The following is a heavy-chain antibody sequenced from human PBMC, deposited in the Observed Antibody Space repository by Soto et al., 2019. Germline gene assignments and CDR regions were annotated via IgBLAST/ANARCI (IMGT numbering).Heavy chain of an antibody. CDR2: VNPILSMS. J-gene: IGHJ4*02. CDR1: GDTFSFYS. Sequence: QVQLVQSGAEVKRPGSSVKVSCKASGDTFSFYSINWVRQAPGLGLEWMGRVNPILSMSNYAQRFQGRVTMTAEKATGTAYMELRGLRAEDTAMYYCATSYGSGSRAFDYWGQGALVTVSS. D-gene: IGHD3-10*01. V-gene: IGHV1-69*04. CDR3: ATSYGSGSRAFDY.